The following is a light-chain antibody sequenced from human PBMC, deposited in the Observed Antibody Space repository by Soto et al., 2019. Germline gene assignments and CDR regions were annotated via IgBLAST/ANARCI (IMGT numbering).Light chain of an antibody. CDR3: VLYMGSGTWV. CDR2: STN. J-gene: IGLJ3*02. Sequence: VVTQEPSFSVSPGRTVTLTCGLSSGSVSTSYYPSWYQQTPGQAPRTLIYSTNTRSSGVPDRFSGSILGNKAALTITGAQADDESDYYCVLYMGSGTWVFGGGTKLTVL. V-gene: IGLV8-61*01. CDR1: SGSVSTSYY.